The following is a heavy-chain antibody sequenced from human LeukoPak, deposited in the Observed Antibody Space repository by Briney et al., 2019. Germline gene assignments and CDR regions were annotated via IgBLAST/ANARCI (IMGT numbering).Heavy chain of an antibody. V-gene: IGHV4-31*03. J-gene: IGHJ4*02. D-gene: IGHD3-16*01. Sequence: SQTLSLTCTVSGGSIGSGAFYCNWIRQHPGKGLKWIGYIYHTGITSYNPSLRSRVTMSVDTSMNQVSLKLSSLTAADTAVYYCAASSGVTLGRFWGQGTLVTVSS. CDR3: AASSGVTLGRF. CDR1: GGSIGSGAFY. CDR2: IYHTGIT.